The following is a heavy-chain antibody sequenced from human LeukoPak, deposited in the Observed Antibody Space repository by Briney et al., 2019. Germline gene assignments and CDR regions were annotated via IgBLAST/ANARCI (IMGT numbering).Heavy chain of an antibody. Sequence: GGSLRLSCAASGFSFGTFWMSWVRQAPGKGLEWLATIKQDGSEMYYVDSVKGRFTVSRDNSKNSLHLQMASLRAEDTAVYYCARGGSAADWGPGTLVTVSS. CDR3: ARGGSAAD. V-gene: IGHV3-7*01. CDR1: GFSFGTFW. D-gene: IGHD6-13*01. CDR2: IKQDGSEM. J-gene: IGHJ4*02.